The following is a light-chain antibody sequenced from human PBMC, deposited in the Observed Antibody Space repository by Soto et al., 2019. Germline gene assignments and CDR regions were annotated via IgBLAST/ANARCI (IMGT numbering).Light chain of an antibody. Sequence: EIVLTQSPGTLSLSPGERVTLSCRASQSVSSSYLAWYQQKPGQTPRLLIYDTSTRATGVPARFSGSRSGTEFTLTINSLQSEDFAVYYCQRYNNWPLTFGGGTKVESK. CDR2: DTS. J-gene: IGKJ4*01. V-gene: IGKV3-15*01. CDR3: QRYNNWPLT. CDR1: QSVSSSY.